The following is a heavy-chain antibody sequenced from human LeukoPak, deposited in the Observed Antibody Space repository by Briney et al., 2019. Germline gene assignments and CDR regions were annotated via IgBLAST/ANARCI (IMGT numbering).Heavy chain of an antibody. Sequence: SETLSLTCTVSGGTLSRNYWSWIRQPPGKGLEWIAYIDYSESTNYNPSLKSRLTISVDASKNQFSLKLGSVTAADTAVYYCARDRRRELLHAFDIWGQGTIVTVSS. CDR2: IDYSEST. CDR1: GGTLSRNY. CDR3: ARDRRRELLHAFDI. D-gene: IGHD1-26*01. V-gene: IGHV4-59*13. J-gene: IGHJ3*02.